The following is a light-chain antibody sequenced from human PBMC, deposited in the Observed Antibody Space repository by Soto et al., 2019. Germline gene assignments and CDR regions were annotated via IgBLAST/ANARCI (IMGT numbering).Light chain of an antibody. CDR2: KVS. V-gene: IGKV2-30*01. CDR3: MQGTHWPWT. CDR1: QSLTYTDGNTY. J-gene: IGKJ1*01. Sequence: DAVMTQSPLSLAVTLGQPASISCRSSQSLTYTDGNTYLIWFQQRPGQSPRRLIYKVSNRDSGVPERFTGSGSGTDFTLSISRVEAEDVGVYYCMQGTHWPWTIGQGTKVEI.